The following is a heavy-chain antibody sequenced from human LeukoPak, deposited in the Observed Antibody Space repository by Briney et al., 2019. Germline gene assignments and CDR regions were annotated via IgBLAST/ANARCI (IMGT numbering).Heavy chain of an antibody. CDR3: ASREDGGNGIFDY. V-gene: IGHV1-46*03. CDR2: INPSGGST. CDR1: GYTFTSYY. Sequence: ASVKVSCXASGYTFTSYYMHWVRQAPGQGLEWMVIINPSGGSTSYAQKFQGRVTMTRDTFKSTIYMELSSLRSEDTVVYYCASREDGGNGIFDYWGQGTLVTVSS. D-gene: IGHD4-23*01. J-gene: IGHJ4*02.